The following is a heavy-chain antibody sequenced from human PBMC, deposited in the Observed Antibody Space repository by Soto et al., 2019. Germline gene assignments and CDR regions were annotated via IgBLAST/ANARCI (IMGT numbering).Heavy chain of an antibody. V-gene: IGHV1-18*01. Sequence: QVHLVQSGAAVKKPGASVKVSCKGSGYTFTSYGITWVRQAPGQGLEWMGWISAHNGNTDYAQKLQGRVTVTRDTSTRTAYMELRSLRSDDTAVYYCARGRYGDYWGQGALVTVSS. CDR1: GYTFTSYG. J-gene: IGHJ4*02. D-gene: IGHD1-1*01. CDR2: ISAHNGNT. CDR3: ARGRYGDY.